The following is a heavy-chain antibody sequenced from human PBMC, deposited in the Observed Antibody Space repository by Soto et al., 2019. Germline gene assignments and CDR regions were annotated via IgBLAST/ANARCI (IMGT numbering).Heavy chain of an antibody. D-gene: IGHD2-15*01. CDR3: AREPCSGGSCYYRWFAP. V-gene: IGHV3-53*01. CDR1: GFTVSTNY. J-gene: IGHJ5*02. CDR2: IYSGGST. Sequence: EVQLVESGGGLIQPGGSLRLSCAASGFTVSTNYMSWVRQAPGKGLEWVSVIYSGGSTYYADSVKGRFTISRDNSKNTVYLQMNSRRVEDTAMYYGAREPCSGGSCYYRWFAPWGQGSLVTVSS.